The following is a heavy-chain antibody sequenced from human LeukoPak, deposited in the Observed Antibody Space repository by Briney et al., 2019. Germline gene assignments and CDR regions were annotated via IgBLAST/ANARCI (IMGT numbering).Heavy chain of an antibody. V-gene: IGHV1-46*01. J-gene: IGHJ4*02. CDR1: GYTFTTYY. CDR2: INPSGGST. D-gene: IGHD3-16*01. Sequence: ASVKVSCKASGYTFTTYYMHWVRQAPGQGLEWMGIINPSGGSTTYAQKFQGRVTMSRDTSTSTVYMELGSLRSEDTAVYYCARDFGGEGFDYWGQGTLVIVSS. CDR3: ARDFGGEGFDY.